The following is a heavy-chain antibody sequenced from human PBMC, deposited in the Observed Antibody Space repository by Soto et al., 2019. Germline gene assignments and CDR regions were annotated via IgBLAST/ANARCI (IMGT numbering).Heavy chain of an antibody. D-gene: IGHD1-26*01. CDR3: AIPYSGSYDNKDY. V-gene: IGHV5-10-1*01. J-gene: IGHJ4*02. CDR1: GYSFTSYW. CDR2: IDPSDSYT. Sequence: GESLKISCKGSGYSFTSYWISWVRQMPGKGLEWMGRIDPSDSYTNYSPSFQGHVTISADKSISTAYLQWSSLKASDTAMYYCAIPYSGSYDNKDYWGQGTLVTVSS.